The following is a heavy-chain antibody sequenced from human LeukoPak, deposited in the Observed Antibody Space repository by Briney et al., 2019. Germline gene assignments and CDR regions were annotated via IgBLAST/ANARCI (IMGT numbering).Heavy chain of an antibody. CDR1: GFTFNNYF. D-gene: IGHD2-2*01. CDR2: ISGSGDST. V-gene: IGHV3-23*01. Sequence: PGGSLRLSCAASGFTFNNYFMTWVRRAPGKGLEWVSTISGSGDSTYYADFVKGLFTISRDNSRNTLYLQMNSLRADDTAVYCARYCSGASCYSGLDYWGQGTLVTVSS. J-gene: IGHJ4*02. CDR3: RYCSGASCYSGLDY.